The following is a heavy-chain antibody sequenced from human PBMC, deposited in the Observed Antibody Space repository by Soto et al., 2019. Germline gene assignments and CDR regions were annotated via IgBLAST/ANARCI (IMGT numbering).Heavy chain of an antibody. CDR1: GDSVSSNSAA. CDR2: TYYRSKWYN. V-gene: IGHV6-1*01. CDR3: ARVLDPGYSSGWYGHFDY. J-gene: IGHJ4*02. D-gene: IGHD6-19*01. Sequence: SQTLSLTCAISGDSVSSNSAAWSWIRQSPSRGLEWLGRTYYRSKWYNHYAVSVKSRITINPDTSKNQFSLQLNSVTPEDTAVYYCARVLDPGYSSGWYGHFDYWGQGTLVTVSS.